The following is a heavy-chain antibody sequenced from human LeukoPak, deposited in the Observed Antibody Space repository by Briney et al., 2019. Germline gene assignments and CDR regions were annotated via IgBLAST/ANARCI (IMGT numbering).Heavy chain of an antibody. V-gene: IGHV3-21*01. Sequence: GGSLRLSCAASGFIFSSYAMSWVRQAPGKGLEWVSSISGSGTYMYYADSLKGRFTISRDNAKNSLYLQMNSLRAEDTAVYYCARVLDITGTIFDAFDIWGQGTMVTVSS. CDR1: GFIFSSYA. D-gene: IGHD1-20*01. J-gene: IGHJ3*02. CDR3: ARVLDITGTIFDAFDI. CDR2: ISGSGTYM.